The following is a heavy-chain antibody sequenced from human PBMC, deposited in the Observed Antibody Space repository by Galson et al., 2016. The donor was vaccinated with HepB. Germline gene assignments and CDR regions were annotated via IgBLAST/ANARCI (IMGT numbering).Heavy chain of an antibody. CDR2: ISTDGSSA. CDR3: ARAPVLPATVGGYDH. Sequence: SLRLSCAASGFSLRSYWMHWVRQAPGKGLVWVSRISTDGSSATYADSVKGRFTISRDNAKNTLYLEMNSLRAEDTAVYYCARAPVLPATVGGYDHWGQGTLVTGSS. J-gene: IGHJ4*02. D-gene: IGHD2-2*01. V-gene: IGHV3-74*01. CDR1: GFSLRSYW.